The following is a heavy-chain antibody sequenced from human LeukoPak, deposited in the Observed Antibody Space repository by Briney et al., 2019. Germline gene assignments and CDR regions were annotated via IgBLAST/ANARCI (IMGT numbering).Heavy chain of an antibody. D-gene: IGHD5-12*01. CDR1: GYTFINYY. CDR3: ARGSGYDYNWFDP. Sequence: ASVKVSCKASGYTFINYYVHWVRQAPGQRLEWMGWINPNSGGTDYAQKFQGRVTMTRDTSISTAYMELSRLTSDDTAVYYCARGSGYDYNWFDPWGQGTLGIVSS. J-gene: IGHJ5*02. V-gene: IGHV1-2*02. CDR2: INPNSGGT.